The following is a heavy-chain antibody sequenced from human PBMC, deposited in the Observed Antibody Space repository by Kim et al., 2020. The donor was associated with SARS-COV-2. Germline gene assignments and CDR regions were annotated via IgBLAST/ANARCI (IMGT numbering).Heavy chain of an antibody. CDR1: GFTFSSYE. D-gene: IGHD3-10*01. V-gene: IGHV3-48*03. J-gene: IGHJ4*02. CDR3: AGQYSYNGEFNY. CDR2: ISSSGSFI. Sequence: GGSLRLSCAASGFTFSSYEMNWVRQAPGKGLEWVSHISSSGSFIYYADSVKGRFTISRDNSKSSLYLQVSSLRVEDTAVYYCAGQYSYNGEFNYWGQGTLVTVSS.